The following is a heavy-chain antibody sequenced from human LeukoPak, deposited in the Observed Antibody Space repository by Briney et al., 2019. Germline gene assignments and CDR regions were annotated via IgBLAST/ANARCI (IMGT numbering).Heavy chain of an antibody. CDR3: ARNGAQVLATFDY. CDR2: ISYDGSNK. Sequence: PGGSLRLSCAASGFTFSSYAMHWVRQAPGKGLEWVAVISYDGSNKYYADSVKGRFTISRDNSKNTLYLQMNSLRAEDTAVYYCARNGAQVLATFDYWGQGTLVTVSS. J-gene: IGHJ4*02. V-gene: IGHV3-30*04. CDR1: GFTFSSYA.